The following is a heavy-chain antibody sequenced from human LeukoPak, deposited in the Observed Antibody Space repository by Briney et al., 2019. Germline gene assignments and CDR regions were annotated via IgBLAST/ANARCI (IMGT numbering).Heavy chain of an antibody. CDR3: ARDGNRDNGMDV. Sequence: ASVKVSCKASGGTFSSYAISWVRQAPGQGLEWMGGIIPIFGTANYAQKFQGRVTITADESTSTAYMELSSLRSEDTAVDYCARDGNRDNGMDVWGQGTTVTVSS. D-gene: IGHD1-14*01. CDR2: IIPIFGTA. J-gene: IGHJ6*02. V-gene: IGHV1-69*13. CDR1: GGTFSSYA.